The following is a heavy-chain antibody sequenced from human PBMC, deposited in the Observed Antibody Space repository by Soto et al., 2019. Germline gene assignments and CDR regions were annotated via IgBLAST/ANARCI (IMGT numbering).Heavy chain of an antibody. J-gene: IGHJ6*02. V-gene: IGHV3-33*01. D-gene: IGHD3-10*01. CDR2: IWYDGSNK. CDR1: GFTFSSYA. Sequence: QVQLVESGGGVVQPGRSLRLSCAASGFTFSSYAMHWVRQAPGKGLESVAVIWYDGSNKYYADSVKGRFTISRDNSKNPLYLQMNSLRAEDTAVYYCARENPWFGYYNGMDVWGRGTSVTVSS. CDR3: ARENPWFGYYNGMDV.